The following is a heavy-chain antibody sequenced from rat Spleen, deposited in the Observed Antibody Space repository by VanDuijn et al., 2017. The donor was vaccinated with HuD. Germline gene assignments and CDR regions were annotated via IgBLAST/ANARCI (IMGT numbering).Heavy chain of an antibody. J-gene: IGHJ1*01. V-gene: IGHV5-27*01. CDR3: ATENWDPYYWYFDF. Sequence: EVQLVESGGGLVQPGRSLKLSCAPSGFTFSIYDMAWVRQAPTKGLECVAYISTGGGITYYRDSVKGRFTISRDNAKSTLYLQMDSLRSEDTATYYCATENWDPYYWYFDFWGPGTMDTVSS. D-gene: IGHD5-1*01. CDR2: ISTGGGIT. CDR1: GFTFSIYD.